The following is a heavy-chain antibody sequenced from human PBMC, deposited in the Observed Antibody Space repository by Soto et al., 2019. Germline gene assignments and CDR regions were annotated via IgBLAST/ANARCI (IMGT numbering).Heavy chain of an antibody. CDR3: ARHRPYYDILTGYQTCHGMDV. CDR1: GGSISSYY. CDR2: IYYSGST. J-gene: IGHJ6*02. D-gene: IGHD3-9*01. Sequence: QVQLQESGPGLVKPSETLSLTCTVSGGSISSYYWSWIRQPPGKGLEWIGYIYYSGSTNYNPSLKSRVTISVDTSKNQFSLKLSSVTAADTAVYYSARHRPYYDILTGYQTCHGMDVWGQGTTVTVSS. V-gene: IGHV4-59*01.